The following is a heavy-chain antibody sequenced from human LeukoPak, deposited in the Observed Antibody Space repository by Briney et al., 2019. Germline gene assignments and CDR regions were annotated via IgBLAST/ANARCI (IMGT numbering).Heavy chain of an antibody. CDR1: GFTFSSYA. CDR2: LSGGGVNT. CDR3: AKDVGIPPHS. Sequence: PGGSLRLSCAASGFTFSSYAMTWVRQAPGKGLEWVSALSGGGVNTYYAESVQGRFRISRDNSNNTLFLVMNSLRVDDSAVYYCAKDVGIPPHSWGQGTLVTVSS. V-gene: IGHV3-23*01. D-gene: IGHD2-15*01. J-gene: IGHJ4*02.